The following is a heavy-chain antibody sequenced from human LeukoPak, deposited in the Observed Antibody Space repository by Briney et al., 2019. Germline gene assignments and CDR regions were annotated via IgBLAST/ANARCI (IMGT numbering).Heavy chain of an antibody. V-gene: IGHV4-59*01. CDR1: GGSISNYY. CDR2: IYYNGST. D-gene: IGHD6-19*01. Sequence: SETLSLTCTVSGGSISNYYWSWIRQPPGKGLEWIGYIYYNGSTNYNPSLKSQVTISVDTSKNQFSLKLNSVTAADTAVYYCARERRVPGMGKYYFDYWGQGTLVTVSS. J-gene: IGHJ4*02. CDR3: ARERRVPGMGKYYFDY.